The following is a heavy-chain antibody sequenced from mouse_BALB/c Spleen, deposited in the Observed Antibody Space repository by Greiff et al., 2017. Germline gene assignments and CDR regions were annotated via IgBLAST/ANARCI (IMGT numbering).Heavy chain of an antibody. D-gene: IGHD1-1*01. CDR1: GYTFTDYN. V-gene: IGHV1S29*02. CDR2: IYPYNGGT. CDR3: AREEGYYYGSTFAY. J-gene: IGHJ3*01. Sequence: VQLQQSGPELVKPGASVKISCKASGYTFTDYNMHWVKQSHGKSLEWIGYIYPYNGGTGYNQKFKSKATLTVDNSSSTAYMELRSLTSEDSAVYYCAREEGYYYGSTFAYWGQGTLVTVSA.